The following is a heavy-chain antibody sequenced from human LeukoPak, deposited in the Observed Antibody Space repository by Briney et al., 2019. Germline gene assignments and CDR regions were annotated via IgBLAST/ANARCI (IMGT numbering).Heavy chain of an antibody. CDR3: ARSRSSGWNLFDY. D-gene: IGHD6-19*01. J-gene: IGHJ4*02. CDR1: GGSFSSSSYF. CDR2: LYYSGST. Sequence: SETLSLTCTVSGGSFSSSSYFWGWIRQPPGKGLQWIGSLYYSGSTYYNPSLKSRVTISVNTAKNQFSLKLSSVTAADTAVYYCARSRSSGWNLFDYWGQGTLVTVSS. V-gene: IGHV4-39*01.